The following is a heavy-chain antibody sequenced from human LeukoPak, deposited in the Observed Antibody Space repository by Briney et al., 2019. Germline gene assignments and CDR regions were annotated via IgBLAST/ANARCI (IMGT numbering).Heavy chain of an antibody. Sequence: SVKVSCKASGGTFSSYAISWVRQAPGQGLEWMGGIIPIFGAANYAQKFQGRVTITADESTSTAYMELSSLRSEDTAVYYCARARIAVAGTRYYYYGMDVWGQGTTVTVSS. J-gene: IGHJ6*02. CDR3: ARARIAVAGTRYYYYGMDV. V-gene: IGHV1-69*13. CDR2: IIPIFGAA. D-gene: IGHD6-19*01. CDR1: GGTFSSYA.